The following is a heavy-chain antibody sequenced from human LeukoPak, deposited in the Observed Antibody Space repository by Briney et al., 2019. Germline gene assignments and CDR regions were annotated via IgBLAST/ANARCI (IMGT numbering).Heavy chain of an antibody. V-gene: IGHV3-53*01. CDR2: IYSGGST. CDR3: AKDREESGGYLYYYYFGMDV. D-gene: IGHD2-15*01. Sequence: GGSLRLSCAASGFAVSSSYMTWVRQAPGKGLEWVSFIYSGGSTNYADSVKGRFTISRDNSKNTLYLQMNSLRAEDTAVYYCAKDREESGGYLYYYYFGMDVWGLGTTVTVSS. J-gene: IGHJ6*02. CDR1: GFAVSSSY.